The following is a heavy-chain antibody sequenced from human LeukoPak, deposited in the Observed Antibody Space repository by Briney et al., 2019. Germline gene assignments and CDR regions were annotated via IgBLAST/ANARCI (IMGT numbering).Heavy chain of an antibody. CDR2: MNQDESQK. D-gene: IGHD2-15*01. CDR1: GVTFSDFW. V-gene: IGHV3-7*01. J-gene: IGHJ4*02. CDR3: ASFEYKYSF. Sequence: PGGSLRLSCEASGVTFSDFWMTWVRQAPGKGLEWVATMNQDESQKYYVDSVKGGFTISRDNAKNALFLQMNSLRGEDTAIYYCASFEYKYSFGGQGTLVTVSS.